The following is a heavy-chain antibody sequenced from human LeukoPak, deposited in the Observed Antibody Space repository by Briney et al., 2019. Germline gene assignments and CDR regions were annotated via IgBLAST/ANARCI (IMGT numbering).Heavy chain of an antibody. Sequence: GGSLRLSCAVSGFTFSNYAMNWVRQAPGKGLEWVSLISGSGGRTYYADSAKGRFTISRDNSKNALYLQMNSLRAEDTALYHCAKDIGRRLWDSWFDPWGQGTLVTVSS. V-gene: IGHV3-23*01. J-gene: IGHJ5*02. CDR2: ISGSGGRT. CDR1: GFTFSNYA. D-gene: IGHD3/OR15-3a*01. CDR3: AKDIGRRLWDSWFDP.